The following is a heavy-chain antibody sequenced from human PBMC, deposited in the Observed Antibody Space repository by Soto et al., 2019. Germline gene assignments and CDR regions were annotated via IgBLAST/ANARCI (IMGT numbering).Heavy chain of an antibody. CDR2: ITTYNGNT. CDR1: RYIFTNYG. CDR3: TREGSAPYYYYAMDA. D-gene: IGHD3-10*01. V-gene: IGHV1-18*01. Sequence: AASVKVSCKAVRYIFTNYGVSWVRQAPGQGLEWMGWITTYNGNTEYAQNLQGRVFMTADTSTNTAYMELRSLRSDDTAIYFCTREGSAPYYYYAMDAWGQGTTVTVSS. J-gene: IGHJ6*02.